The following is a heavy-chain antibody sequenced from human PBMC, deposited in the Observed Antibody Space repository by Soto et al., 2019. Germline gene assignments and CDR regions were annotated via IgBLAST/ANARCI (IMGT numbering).Heavy chain of an antibody. J-gene: IGHJ6*02. CDR3: TTGLGYYDPYGMDV. CDR1: GFTFSDAW. V-gene: IGHV3-15*01. CDR2: IKRETDDGTT. Sequence: PGGSLRLSXAASGFTFSDAWMSWVRQAPGKGLEWIGRIKRETDDGTTDYTAPMKGRFTISRDDSKNTLFLQMNSLKTDDTAVYYCTTGLGYYDPYGMDVWGQGTTVTAP. D-gene: IGHD3-9*01.